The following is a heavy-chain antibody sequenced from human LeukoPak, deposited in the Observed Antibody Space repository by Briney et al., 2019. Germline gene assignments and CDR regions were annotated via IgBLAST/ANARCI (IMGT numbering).Heavy chain of an antibody. D-gene: IGHD6-19*01. CDR3: AGDRDSDWYSPLDY. CDR2: ITATGDTA. J-gene: IGHJ4*02. V-gene: IGHV3-23*01. Sequence: GGSLRLSCTASGFTFGDYAMSWFRQAPGKGLEWVAIITATGDTAYYADSVKGRFTISRDNSRNTVYMQMDSLRAEDTAIYYCAGDRDSDWYSPLDYWGQGSQVTVSP. CDR1: GFTFGDYA.